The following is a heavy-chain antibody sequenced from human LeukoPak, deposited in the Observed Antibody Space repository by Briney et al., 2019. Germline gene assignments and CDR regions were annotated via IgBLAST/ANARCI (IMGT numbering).Heavy chain of an antibody. CDR3: ARDERYSGYDDDSSGYYYVY. V-gene: IGHV1-3*01. CDR2: INAGNGNT. Sequence: ASVKVSCKASGYTFTSYAMHWVRQAPGQRLEWMGWINAGNGNTKYSQKFQGRVTITRDTSASTAYMELSSLRSEDTAVYYYARDERYSGYDDDSSGYYYVYWGQGTLVTVSS. CDR1: GYTFTSYA. D-gene: IGHD3-22*01. J-gene: IGHJ4*02.